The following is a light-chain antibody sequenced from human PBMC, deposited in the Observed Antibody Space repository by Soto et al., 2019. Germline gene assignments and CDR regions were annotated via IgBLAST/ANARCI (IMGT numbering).Light chain of an antibody. CDR1: QSVSSSY. Sequence: EIVLTQSPANLSLSPGERATLSCRASQSVSSSYLAWYQQKPGQAPRLLIYGASNRATGIPDRFSGSGSGTDFTLTISRLEPEDFATYYCQQYYSYPWTFGQGTKVDIK. V-gene: IGKV3-20*01. J-gene: IGKJ1*01. CDR2: GAS. CDR3: QQYYSYPWT.